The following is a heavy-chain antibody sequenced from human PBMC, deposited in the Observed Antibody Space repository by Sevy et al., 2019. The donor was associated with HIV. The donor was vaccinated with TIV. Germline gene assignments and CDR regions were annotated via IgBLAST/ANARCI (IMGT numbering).Heavy chain of an antibody. D-gene: IGHD1-26*01. CDR2: ISTYNANT. CDR1: GYTFSDHG. CDR3: ATRGRVDATSRYYYYAMDV. Sequence: ASVKVSCKASGYTFSDHGINWVRQAPGQGLEWMGWISTYNANTNSAQNFQGRVTMTTDTSTNTAYMELRSLRSDDTAVDYGATRGRVDATSRYYYYAMDVWGQGTTVTVSS. J-gene: IGHJ6*02. V-gene: IGHV1-18*01.